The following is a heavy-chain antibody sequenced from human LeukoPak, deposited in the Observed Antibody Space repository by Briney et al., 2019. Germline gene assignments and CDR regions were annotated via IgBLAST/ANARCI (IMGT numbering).Heavy chain of an antibody. J-gene: IGHJ4*02. CDR2: ISYDGSNK. CDR1: GFTFSSYG. CDR3: AKDHGRAYDWEYFDY. V-gene: IGHV3-30*18. Sequence: QAGGSLRLSCAASGFTFSSYGMHVVRQAPGKGLEWVTVISYDGSNKYYADSLKGRFTISRDNSKNTLYLQMNSLRAEDTAVYYCAKDHGRAYDWEYFDYWGQGTLVTVSS. D-gene: IGHD5-12*01.